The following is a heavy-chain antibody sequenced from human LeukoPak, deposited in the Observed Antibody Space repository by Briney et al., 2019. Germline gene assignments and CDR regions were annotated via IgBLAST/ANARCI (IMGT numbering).Heavy chain of an antibody. D-gene: IGHD6-25*01. Sequence: PGGSLRLSCAASGFTFSCCGMHWVRQAPGKGLEWVAVISYDGSYKYYAESVKGRFTISRDNSKNTLYLQMNSLRAEDTAVYYRARRSAAKDAFDIWGQGTKVTVSS. CDR2: ISYDGSYK. V-gene: IGHV3-30*03. J-gene: IGHJ3*02. CDR1: GFTFSCCG. CDR3: ARRSAAKDAFDI.